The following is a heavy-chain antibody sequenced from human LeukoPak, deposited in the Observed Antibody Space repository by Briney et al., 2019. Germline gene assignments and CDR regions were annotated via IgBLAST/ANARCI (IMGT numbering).Heavy chain of an antibody. CDR1: GFTFNTYG. CDR2: ISFRGDFE. CDR3: AKWTRVSNMYYYDSSGYPAYYYYGMDV. V-gene: IGHV3-33*06. Sequence: GGSLRLSCAASGFTFNTYGMNWVRQAPGKGLEWVAVISFRGDFEYYADSVKGRFTISRDNSKNTLYLQMNSLRAEDTAVYYCAKWTRVSNMYYYDSSGYPAYYYYGMDVWGQGTTVTVSS. D-gene: IGHD3-22*01. J-gene: IGHJ6*02.